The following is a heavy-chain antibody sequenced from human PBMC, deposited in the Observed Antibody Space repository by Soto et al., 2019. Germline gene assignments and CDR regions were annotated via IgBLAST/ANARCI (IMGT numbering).Heavy chain of an antibody. V-gene: IGHV1-18*01. D-gene: IGHD3-3*01. J-gene: IGHJ4*02. CDR3: ARVDIQATIFGVVLPG. CDR2: ISAYNGNT. Sequence: ASAKVFCNASGYSFSSYGISCVRQAPRQEHEWMGWISAYNGNTNYAQKLQGRVTMSTDTSTSTAYMELRSLRSDDTAVYYCARVDIQATIFGVVLPGWGQGTLVTVSS. CDR1: GYSFSSYG.